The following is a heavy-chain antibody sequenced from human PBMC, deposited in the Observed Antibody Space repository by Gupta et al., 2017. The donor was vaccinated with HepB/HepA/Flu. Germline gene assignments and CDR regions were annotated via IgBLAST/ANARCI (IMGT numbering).Heavy chain of an antibody. Sequence: QVQLQQWRAGLLKPSETPSLSCAVYGWYFRVYYWSWIRQPPGKGLEWIGEINHSGSTNYNPSLKSRVTISVDTSKNQFSLKLSSVTAADTAVYYCARERRDYYDFWSGNNWFDPWGQGTLVTVSS. J-gene: IGHJ5*02. CDR1: GWYFRVYY. V-gene: IGHV4-34*01. CDR2: INHSGST. D-gene: IGHD3-3*01. CDR3: ARERRDYYDFWSGNNWFDP.